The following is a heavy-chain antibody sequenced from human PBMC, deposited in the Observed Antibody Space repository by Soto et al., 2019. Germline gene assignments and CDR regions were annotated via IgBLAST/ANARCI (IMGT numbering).Heavy chain of an antibody. CDR2: ISYDGSNK. D-gene: IGHD4-17*01. V-gene: IGHV3-30*18. CDR1: GFTFSSYG. CDR3: AKDDNGDYVDYYYGMDV. J-gene: IGHJ6*02. Sequence: LRLSCAASGFTFSSYGMHWVRQAPGKGLEWVAVISYDGSNKYYADSVKGRFTISRDNSKNTLYLQMNSLRAEDTAVYYCAKDDNGDYVDYYYGMDVWGQGTTVTVSS.